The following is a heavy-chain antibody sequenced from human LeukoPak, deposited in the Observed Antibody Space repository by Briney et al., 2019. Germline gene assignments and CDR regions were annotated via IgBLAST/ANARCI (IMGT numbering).Heavy chain of an antibody. CDR1: GGSISSGSYY. CDR2: IYYSGST. CDR3: ARGPYCSSTSCFYYYYYMDV. Sequence: PSETLSLTCTVSGGSISSGSYYWSWIRQPPGKGLEWIGYIYYSGSTNYNPSLKSRVTISVDTSKNQFSLKLSSVTAADTAVYYCARGPYCSSTSCFYYYYYMDVWGKGTTVTISS. J-gene: IGHJ6*03. V-gene: IGHV4-61*01. D-gene: IGHD2-2*01.